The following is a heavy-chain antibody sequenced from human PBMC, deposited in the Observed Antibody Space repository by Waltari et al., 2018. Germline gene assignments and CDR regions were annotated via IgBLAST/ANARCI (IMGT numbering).Heavy chain of an antibody. CDR2: INSGSTTI. CDR3: VRDPYHDPSGYPGY. V-gene: IGHV3-48*01. Sequence: EVQLVASGGGLVQPGGSLRLACAARGLPLSGYSMNWVRQAPGKGPEWISYINSGSTTISYADSVRGRFTISRDNAKSFLYLDLFSLRAEDTAVYYCVRDPYHDPSGYPGYWGQGTLVTVSS. J-gene: IGHJ4*02. CDR1: GLPLSGYS. D-gene: IGHD3-22*01.